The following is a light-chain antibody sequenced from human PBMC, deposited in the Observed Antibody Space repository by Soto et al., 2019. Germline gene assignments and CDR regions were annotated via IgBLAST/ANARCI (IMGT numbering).Light chain of an antibody. V-gene: IGLV2-23*02. J-gene: IGLJ2*01. CDR1: SSDVGSYNL. Sequence: QSALTQPASVSGSPGQSITISCTGTSSDVGSYNLVSWYQQHPGKAPKLIIYEVSERPSGVPHRFSGSKTGNTASPTISGLQAEDEADYYCCSYATPRLFGGGTKVTVL. CDR2: EVS. CDR3: CSYATPRL.